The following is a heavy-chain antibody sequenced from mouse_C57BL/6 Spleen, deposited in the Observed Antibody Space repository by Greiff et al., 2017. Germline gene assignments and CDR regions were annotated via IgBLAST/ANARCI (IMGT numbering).Heavy chain of an antibody. D-gene: IGHD1-1*01. Sequence: VQLPQPGAELVKPGASVKLSCKASGYTFTSYWMNWVKQRPGQGLEWIGMIHPNSGSTNYNEKFKSKATLTVDKSSSTAYMQLSSLTSEDSAVYYCARSYSYYFDYWGQGTTLTVSS. J-gene: IGHJ2*01. CDR2: IHPNSGST. CDR3: ARSYSYYFDY. CDR1: GYTFTSYW. V-gene: IGHV1-64*01.